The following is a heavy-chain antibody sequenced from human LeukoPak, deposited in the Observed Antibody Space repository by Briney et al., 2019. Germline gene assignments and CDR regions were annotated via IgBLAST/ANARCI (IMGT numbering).Heavy chain of an antibody. V-gene: IGHV4-34*01. CDR2: VNHSGST. J-gene: IGHJ4*02. CDR1: GGSFSGYY. D-gene: IGHD3-10*01. Sequence: SETLSLTCAVSGGSFSGYYWNWIRQAPGKGLEWIGEVNHSGSTNYNPSLMSRVTISVDTSKNQFSLKVNSVTAADTAVYFCSRSLRGAREVIVMLLDHWGQGTLVTVSS. CDR3: SRSLRGAREVIVMLLDH.